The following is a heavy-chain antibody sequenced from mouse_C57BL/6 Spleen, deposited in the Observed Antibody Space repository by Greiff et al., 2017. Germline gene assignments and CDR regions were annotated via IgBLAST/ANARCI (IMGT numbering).Heavy chain of an antibody. J-gene: IGHJ3*01. Sequence: VKLMESGPELVKPGASVKISCKASGYAFSSSWMNWVQQRPGKGLEWIGRIYPGDGDTNYNGKFKGKATLTADKSSSTAYMQLSSLTSEDSAVYFCARGAGPWFAYWGQGTLVTVSA. CDR2: IYPGDGDT. CDR3: ARGAGPWFAY. CDR1: GYAFSSSW. V-gene: IGHV1-82*01.